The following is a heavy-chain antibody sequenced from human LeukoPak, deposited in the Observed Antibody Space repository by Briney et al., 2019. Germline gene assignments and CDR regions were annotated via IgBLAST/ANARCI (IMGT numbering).Heavy chain of an antibody. V-gene: IGHV4-30-4*01. D-gene: IGHD3-22*01. CDR3: ATVNVVPKTYYYDSSGLNWFDP. Sequence: SETLSLTCTVSGGSISSGDYYWSWIRQPPGKGLEWIGYIYYSGSTYYNPSLKSRVTISVDTSKNQFSLKLSSVTAADTAVYYCATVNVVPKTYYYDSSGLNWFDPWGQGTLVTVSS. CDR2: IYYSGST. J-gene: IGHJ5*02. CDR1: GGSISSGDYY.